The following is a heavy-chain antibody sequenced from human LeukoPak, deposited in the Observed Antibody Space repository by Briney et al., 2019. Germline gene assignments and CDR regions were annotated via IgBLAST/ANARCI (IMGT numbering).Heavy chain of an antibody. J-gene: IGHJ4*02. V-gene: IGHV3-7*03. CDR3: ARDYYDSSGYYYMDY. CDR1: GFTFSNYW. CDR2: IKQDGSEK. D-gene: IGHD3-22*01. Sequence: GGSLRLSCAASGFTFSNYWMSWVRQAPGKGLEWVANIKQDGSEKYYVDSVKGRFTISRDNAKNSLHLQMNSLRAEDTAVYYCARDYYDSSGYYYMDYWGQGTLVTVSS.